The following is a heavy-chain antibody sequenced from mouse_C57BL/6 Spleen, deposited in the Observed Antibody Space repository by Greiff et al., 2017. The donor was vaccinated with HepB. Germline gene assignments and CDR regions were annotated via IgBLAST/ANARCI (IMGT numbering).Heavy chain of an antibody. J-gene: IGHJ4*01. Sequence: VQLQQPGAELVRPGSSVKLSCKASGYTFTSYWMHWVKQRPIQGLEWIGNIDPSDSETHYNQKFKDKATLTVAKSSSTAYMQLSSLTSEDSAVYYCARKQPGSYGAMDYWGQGTSVTVSS. CDR1: GYTFTSYW. CDR3: ARKQPGSYGAMDY. V-gene: IGHV1-52*01. CDR2: IDPSDSET. D-gene: IGHD1-1*02.